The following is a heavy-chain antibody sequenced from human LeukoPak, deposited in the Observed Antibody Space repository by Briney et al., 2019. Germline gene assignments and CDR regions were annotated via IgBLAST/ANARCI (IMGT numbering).Heavy chain of an antibody. D-gene: IGHD2-21*02. CDR1: GFTFSSYD. J-gene: IGHJ4*02. CDR3: ARGGIPVTGIDEVDY. Sequence: PGGSLRLSCAASGFTFSSYDMHWVRQATGKGLEWVSAIGIGGDTYYPGSAKGRFTISRENAKNSLYLQMNSLRAGDTAVYYCARGGIPVTGIDEVDYWGQGTLVTVSS. V-gene: IGHV3-13*01. CDR2: IGIGGDT.